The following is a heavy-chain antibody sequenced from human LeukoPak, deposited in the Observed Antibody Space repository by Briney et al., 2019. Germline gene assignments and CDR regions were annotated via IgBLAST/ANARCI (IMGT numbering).Heavy chain of an antibody. CDR1: GGSISSGGYY. Sequence: SQTLSLTCTVSGGSISSGGYYWSWIRQHPGKGLEWIGYIYYSGSTYYNPSLKSRVTISVDTSKNQFSLKLSSVTAADTAVYYCARDGTKLLGYGMDVWGQGTTVTISS. J-gene: IGHJ6*02. D-gene: IGHD3-16*01. V-gene: IGHV4-31*03. CDR2: IYYSGST. CDR3: ARDGTKLLGYGMDV.